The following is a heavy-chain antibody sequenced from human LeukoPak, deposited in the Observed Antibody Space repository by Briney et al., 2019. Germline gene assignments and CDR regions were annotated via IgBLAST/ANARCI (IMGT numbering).Heavy chain of an antibody. CDR1: GFIFSNYW. CDR2: IKQDGREK. J-gene: IGHJ4*02. D-gene: IGHD4-11*01. V-gene: IGHV3-7*05. Sequence: PGGSLRLSCSASGFIFSNYWMSWVRQAPGKGLEWVANIKQDGREKYYVDSVKGRFTISRDNAKNSLSLQMNSLRAEDTAVYYCARDRITTSEIDYWGQGTLVTVSS. CDR3: ARDRITTSEIDY.